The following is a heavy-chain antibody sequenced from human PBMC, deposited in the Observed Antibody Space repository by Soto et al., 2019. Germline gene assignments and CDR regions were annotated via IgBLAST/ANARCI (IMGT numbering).Heavy chain of an antibody. J-gene: IGHJ4*02. CDR2: LHHGGST. Sequence: PSETLSLTCNVSRYSINNNNWWSWVRQPPGGGLEWIGELHHGGSTNYNPSLESRVTFSEDISKNLFFLKLSSVTAADTAVYYYTKISPYALDYWGQGTLVTVSS. CDR3: TKISPYALDY. V-gene: IGHV4-4*02. D-gene: IGHD4-17*01. CDR1: RYSINNNNW.